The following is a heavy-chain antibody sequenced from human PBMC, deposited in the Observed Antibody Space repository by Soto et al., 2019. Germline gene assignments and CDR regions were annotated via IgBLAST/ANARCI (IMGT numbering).Heavy chain of an antibody. CDR3: ARDGKLAKFRYHYGMDV. CDR1: GGSISSGDYY. CDR2: IYYSGST. J-gene: IGHJ6*02. Sequence: QVQLQESGPGLVKPSQTLSLTCTVSGGSISSGDYYWRWIRQPPGKGLEWIGYIYYSGSTYYNPSLTSRVTISVDTSKNQFSLKLSSVTAADTAVYYCARDGKLAKFRYHYGMDVWGQGTTVTVSS. V-gene: IGHV4-30-4*01. D-gene: IGHD6-13*01.